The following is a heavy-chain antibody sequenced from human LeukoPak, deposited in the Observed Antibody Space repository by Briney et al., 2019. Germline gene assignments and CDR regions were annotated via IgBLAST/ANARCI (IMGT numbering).Heavy chain of an antibody. V-gene: IGHV7-4-1*02. CDR3: ASLLTLYYDSSGSNAPHDAFDI. CDR1: GYTFTSYA. D-gene: IGHD3-22*01. CDR2: INTNTGNP. J-gene: IGHJ3*02. Sequence: ASVKVSCKASGYTFTSYAMNWVRQAPGQGLEWMGWINTNTGNPTYAQGFTGRFVFSLDTSVSTAYLQISSLKAEDTAVYYCASLLTLYYDSSGSNAPHDAFDIWGQGTMVTVSS.